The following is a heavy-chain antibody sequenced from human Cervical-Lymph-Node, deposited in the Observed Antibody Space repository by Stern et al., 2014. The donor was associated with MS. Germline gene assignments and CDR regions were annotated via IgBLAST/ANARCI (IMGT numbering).Heavy chain of an antibody. CDR2: ISGSGGST. J-gene: IGHJ6*02. CDR1: GFTFSSYA. V-gene: IGHV3-23*01. D-gene: IGHD2-2*01. CDR3: ATYCSSTSCRAYYYYYGMDV. Sequence: VESGGSLRLSCAASGFTFSSYAMSWVRQAPGKGLEWVSAISGSGGSTYYADSVKGRFTISRDNSKNTLYLQMNSLRAEDTAVYYCATYCSSTSCRAYYYYYGMDVWGQGTTVTVSS.